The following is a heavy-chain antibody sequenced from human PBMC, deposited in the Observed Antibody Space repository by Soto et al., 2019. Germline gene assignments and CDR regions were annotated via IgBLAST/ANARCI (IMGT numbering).Heavy chain of an antibody. Sequence: PSETLSLTCTVSGGSINTFCWSWIRQAAGKGLEWIGRIYSGGSTNYNPSLMSRVSVSVDMSKNQFSLKLSSVTAADTAVYYCARGPGGFGEFSLNYWGHGTLVTVS. V-gene: IGHV4-4*07. CDR3: ARGPGGFGEFSLNY. J-gene: IGHJ4*01. CDR1: GGSINTFC. D-gene: IGHD3-10*01. CDR2: IYSGGST.